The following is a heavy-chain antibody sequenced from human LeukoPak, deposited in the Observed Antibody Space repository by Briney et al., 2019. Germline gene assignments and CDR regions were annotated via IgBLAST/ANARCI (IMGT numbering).Heavy chain of an antibody. CDR3: AREACGAGSCYSDN. V-gene: IGHV4-59*13. J-gene: IGHJ4*02. D-gene: IGHD2-15*01. CDR2: IYSSVST. CDR1: GGSITNSY. Sequence: PSETLSLTCTVSGGSITNSYWSWIRQPPGKGLEWIGYIYSSVSTKYNPSLKSRVTMSVDTSKNQFSLKLSSVTAADTAVYYCAREACGAGSCYSDNWGQGTLVTVSS.